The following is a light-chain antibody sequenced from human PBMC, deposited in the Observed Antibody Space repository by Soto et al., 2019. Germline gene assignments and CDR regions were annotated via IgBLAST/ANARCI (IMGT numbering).Light chain of an antibody. CDR2: EVS. J-gene: IGLJ2*01. V-gene: IGLV2-14*01. Sequence: QSALTQPASVSGSPGQSITISCTGTSSDVGGYNYVSWYQQHPGKAPKLMIYEVSNRPSGVSNRFSGSKSGNTASLTISGLQAEDEADYYCCSYTDIALDVVFGGGTKVT. CDR3: CSYTDIALDVV. CDR1: SSDVGGYNY.